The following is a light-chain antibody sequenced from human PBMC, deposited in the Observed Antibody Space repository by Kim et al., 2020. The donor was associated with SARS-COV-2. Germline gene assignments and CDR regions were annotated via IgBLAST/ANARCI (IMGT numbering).Light chain of an antibody. CDR3: QHRRNWPLT. V-gene: IGKV3-11*01. CDR2: DGA. J-gene: IGKJ4*01. Sequence: LSPGERASLSCRASQSVSIHLAWYQQKPGQPPRLLIYDGANRATGIPARFSGTGSGSDFTLTIDSLEPEDFAVYYCQHRRNWPLTFGGGTKVDIK. CDR1: QSVSIH.